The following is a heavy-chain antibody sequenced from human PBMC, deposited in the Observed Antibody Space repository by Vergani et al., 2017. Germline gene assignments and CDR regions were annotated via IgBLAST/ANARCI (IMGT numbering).Heavy chain of an antibody. Sequence: QVQLQESGPGLVKPSQTLSLTCTVLGGPISSGSYYCSWTRQPAGKGLEWIGLSYTSGSTNYNPSLKSRVTIPVDTSKNQFSLKLSSVTAADTAVYYCARESIFGVVIPSGFDYWGQGTLLTVSS. CDR2: SYTSGST. CDR1: GGPISSGSYY. CDR3: ARESIFGVVIPSGFDY. D-gene: IGHD3-3*01. V-gene: IGHV4-61*02. J-gene: IGHJ4*02.